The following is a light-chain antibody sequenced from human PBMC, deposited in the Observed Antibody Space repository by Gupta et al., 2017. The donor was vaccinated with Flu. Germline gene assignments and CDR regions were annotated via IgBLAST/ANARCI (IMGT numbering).Light chain of an antibody. J-gene: IGLJ2*01. CDR3: SSFSSSNIHVV. V-gene: IGLV2-14*01. Sequence: QSDLTPPASVSGSLDHSLDLPCAGPSSDIAAHNSVSWYQLRPGLVPKLLLFEVNNRPSGISNRFSGSKSGNTASLTISGLQAGDEGVYYCSSFSSSNIHVVFGGGTNVTVL. CDR2: EVN. CDR1: SSDIAAHNS.